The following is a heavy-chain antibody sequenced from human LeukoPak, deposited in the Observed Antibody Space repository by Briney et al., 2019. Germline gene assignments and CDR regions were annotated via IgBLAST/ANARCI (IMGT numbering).Heavy chain of an antibody. Sequence: GASVKVSCKAFGYIFTSYYMHWVRQAPGQGLEWTGIINPSGGSTSYAQKFQGRVTMTRDTSTSTVYMELSSLRSEDTAVYYCATARDYGALTFDYWGQGTLVTVSS. CDR2: INPSGGST. V-gene: IGHV1-46*01. CDR3: ATARDYGALTFDY. D-gene: IGHD4-17*01. CDR1: GYIFTSYY. J-gene: IGHJ4*02.